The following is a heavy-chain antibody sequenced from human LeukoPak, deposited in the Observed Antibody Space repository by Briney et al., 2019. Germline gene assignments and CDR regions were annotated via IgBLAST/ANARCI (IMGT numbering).Heavy chain of an antibody. J-gene: IGHJ4*02. V-gene: IGHV1-2*02. D-gene: IGHD7-27*01. Sequence: ASVKVSCKASGYTFTAYYMNWVRQAPGQGLEWMGWLNPNSGGTNYAQKFQGRVTMTRDTSISTVYMELNSLRSDDTAVYYCARRLTGVDYWGQGTQVTVSS. CDR1: GYTFTAYY. CDR2: LNPNSGGT. CDR3: ARRLTGVDY.